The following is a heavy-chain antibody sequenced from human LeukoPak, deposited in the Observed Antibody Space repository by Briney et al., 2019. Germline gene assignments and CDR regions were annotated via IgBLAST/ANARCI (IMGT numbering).Heavy chain of an antibody. V-gene: IGHV3-30*02. D-gene: IGHD4-17*01. CDR2: IRYDGSNK. CDR3: AGLNYDYGDFKDY. J-gene: IGHJ4*02. CDR1: RFTFSNYG. Sequence: PGGSLRLSCAASRFTFSNYGMHWVRQAPGKGLEWVAFIRYDGSNKYYADSVKGRFTISRDNAENSMFLQMNSLRAEDTAVYYCAGLNYDYGDFKDYWGQGTLVTVSS.